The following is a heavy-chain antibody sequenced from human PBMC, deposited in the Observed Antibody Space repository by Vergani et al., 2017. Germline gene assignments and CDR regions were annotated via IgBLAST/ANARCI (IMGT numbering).Heavy chain of an antibody. CDR1: GGSISSGSYY. CDR2: IYTSGST. CDR3: ARGGDSILTGYYYYFDY. J-gene: IGHJ4*02. D-gene: IGHD3-9*01. Sequence: QVQLQESGPGLVKPSQTLSLTCTVSGGSISSGSYYWSWIRQPAGKGLEWIGRIYTSGSTNYNPSLKSRATISVDTSKNQFSLKLSSVTAADTAVYYCARGGDSILTGYYYYFDYWGQGTLVTVSS. V-gene: IGHV4-61*02.